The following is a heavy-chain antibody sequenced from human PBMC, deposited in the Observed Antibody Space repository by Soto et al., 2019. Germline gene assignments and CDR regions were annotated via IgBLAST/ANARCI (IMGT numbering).Heavy chain of an antibody. D-gene: IGHD6-19*01. CDR3: ARGRGLVRY. CDR1: GTSFISTGDY. Sequence: LALSSPVSGTSFISTGDYWSWIRQHPGKGLEWIGYIYYSGSTYYSPSLKSRVTISVDTSKNQFSLKLSSVTAADTAVYYCARGRGLVRYWGQGTLVTVSS. CDR2: IYYSGST. V-gene: IGHV4-31*03. J-gene: IGHJ4*02.